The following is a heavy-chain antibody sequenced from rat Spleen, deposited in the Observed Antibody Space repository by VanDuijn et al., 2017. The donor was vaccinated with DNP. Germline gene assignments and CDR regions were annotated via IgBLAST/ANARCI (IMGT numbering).Heavy chain of an antibody. J-gene: IGHJ4*01. V-gene: IGHV5-46*01. CDR2: ISATGGST. CDR3: ATSRIRVFDY. CDR1: GFTVSAFP. D-gene: IGHD4-3*01. Sequence: EVRLVESGGGLVQPGRSMKVSCAASGFTVSAFPMAWVRQTPTKGLDWVASISATGGSTYYRDSVKGRFTVSRDKAKSTLYLQMDSLRSEDTATYYCATSRIRVFDYWGQGTSVTVSS.